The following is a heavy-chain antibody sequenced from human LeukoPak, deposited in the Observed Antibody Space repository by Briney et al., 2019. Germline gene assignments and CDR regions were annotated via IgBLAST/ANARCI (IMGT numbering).Heavy chain of an antibody. CDR1: GFTFDDYG. J-gene: IGHJ4*01. Sequence: SGGSLRLSCAASGFTFDDYGMSWVGKAPGRGLEWVSAINWNGGNTGYGDSVKGRFSISRDNAKISLYLQMSSLRAEDTALYYCVREGGSYYDLDYWGHGTLVTVSS. CDR2: INWNGGNT. V-gene: IGHV3-20*04. CDR3: VREGGSYYDLDY. D-gene: IGHD1-26*01.